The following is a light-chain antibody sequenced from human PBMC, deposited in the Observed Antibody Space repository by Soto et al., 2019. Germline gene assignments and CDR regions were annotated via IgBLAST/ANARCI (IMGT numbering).Light chain of an antibody. J-gene: IGKJ2*01. V-gene: IGKV3-20*01. CDR3: QQYGGSSLYT. Sequence: EIVLTQSPGTLYLSPGERATLSCRASQSVSSSYLGWYQQKPGQAPRLLIYGASPRATGIPDRFSGSGSGTDVTLTISRLDPEDFAVYSCQQYGGSSLYTSGQGTKPEIK. CDR2: GAS. CDR1: QSVSSSY.